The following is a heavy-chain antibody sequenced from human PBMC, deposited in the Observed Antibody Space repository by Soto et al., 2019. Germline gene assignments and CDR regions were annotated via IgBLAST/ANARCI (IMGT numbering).Heavy chain of an antibody. CDR3: ARSARYCSGGSCYSSEYFQH. CDR2: IYSGGST. V-gene: IGHV3-66*01. Sequence: EVQLVESGGGLVQPGGSLSLSCAASGFTVSSNYVSWVRQAPGKGLEWVAVIYSGGSTYYADSVKGRFTISRDNAKHTLYLHMNSLRAEDTEVYYCARSARYCSGGSCYSSEYFQHLGQGTLVTVSS. D-gene: IGHD2-15*01. J-gene: IGHJ1*01. CDR1: GFTVSSNY.